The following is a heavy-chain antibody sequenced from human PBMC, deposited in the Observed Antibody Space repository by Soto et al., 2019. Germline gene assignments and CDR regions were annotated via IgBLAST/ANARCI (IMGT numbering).Heavy chain of an antibody. CDR2: ISWNSGSI. J-gene: IGHJ6*03. CDR3: AKSVKYYYYYMDV. Sequence: GGSLRLSCAASGFTFDDYAMHWVRQAPGKGLEWVSGISWNSGSIGYADSVKGRFTISRDNAKNSLYLQMNSLRAEDTALYYCAKSVKYYYYYMDVWGKGTTVTVSS. V-gene: IGHV3-9*01. CDR1: GFTFDDYA.